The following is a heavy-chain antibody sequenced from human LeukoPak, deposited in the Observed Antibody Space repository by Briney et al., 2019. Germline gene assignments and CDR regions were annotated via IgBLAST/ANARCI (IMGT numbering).Heavy chain of an antibody. CDR2: IIPIFGTA. CDR3: ARDPRLDYYYYMDV. Sequence: GASVKVSCKASGGTFSSYAISWVRQAPGQGLEWMGGIIPIFGTANYAQKFQGRVTITADESTSTAYMELSSLRSEDTAVYYCARDPRLDYYYYMDVWGKGTTVTVSS. V-gene: IGHV1-69*13. J-gene: IGHJ6*03. CDR1: GGTFSSYA.